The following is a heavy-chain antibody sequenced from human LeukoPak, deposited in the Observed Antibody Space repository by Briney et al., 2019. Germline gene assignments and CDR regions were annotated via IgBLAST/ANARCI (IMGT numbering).Heavy chain of an antibody. V-gene: IGHV4-61*02. CDR1: GGSISSGSYY. CDR3: ARVTMTGYYYYMDV. CDR2: IYTSGST. D-gene: IGHD3-22*01. J-gene: IGHJ6*03. Sequence: SQTLSLTCTVSGGSISSGSYYWSWIRQPAGKGLEWIGRIYTSGSTNYNPSLKSRVTISVDTSKNQFSLKLSSVTAADTAVYYCARVTMTGYYYYMDVWGKGTTVTVSS.